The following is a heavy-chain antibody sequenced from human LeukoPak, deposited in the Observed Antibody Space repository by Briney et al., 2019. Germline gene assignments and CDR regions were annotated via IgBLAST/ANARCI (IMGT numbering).Heavy chain of an antibody. CDR1: GGSMNQYY. CDR2: IYSTGTT. J-gene: IGHJ5*02. D-gene: IGHD6-19*01. Sequence: PSETLSLTCTVSGGSMNQYYWSWIRQPAGKGLEWIGRIYSTGTTYYKPSLKSRVTMSVDTSKNQFSLKLSSVTAADTAVYYCARGIAVAGTSWFDPWGQGTLVTVSS. CDR3: ARGIAVAGTSWFDP. V-gene: IGHV4-4*07.